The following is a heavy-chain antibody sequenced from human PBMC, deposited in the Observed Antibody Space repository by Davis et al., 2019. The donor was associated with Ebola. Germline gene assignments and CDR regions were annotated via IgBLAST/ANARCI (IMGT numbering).Heavy chain of an antibody. D-gene: IGHD4-17*01. V-gene: IGHV4-61*09. J-gene: IGHJ4*02. Sequence: PSETLSLTCTVSGGSISSGSYYWSWIRQPAGKGLEWIGHIYTSGSTYYNPSLKSRVTISVDTSKNQFSLKLSSVTAADTAVYYCARARYGDYVFDYWGQGTLVTVSS. CDR3: ARARYGDYVFDY. CDR2: IYTSGST. CDR1: GGSISSGSYY.